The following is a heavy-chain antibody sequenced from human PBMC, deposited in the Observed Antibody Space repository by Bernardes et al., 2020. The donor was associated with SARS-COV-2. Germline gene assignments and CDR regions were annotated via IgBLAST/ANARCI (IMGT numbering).Heavy chain of an antibody. D-gene: IGHD3-22*01. V-gene: IGHV1-69*13. CDR2: IIPIFGTA. Sequence: SVKVSCKASGGTFSSYAISWVRQAPGQGLEWMGGIIPIFGTANYAQKFQGRVTITADESTSTAYMELSSLRSEDTAVYYCAREEMEGYLPNYYYGMDVWGQGTTVTVSS. J-gene: IGHJ6*02. CDR1: GGTFSSYA. CDR3: AREEMEGYLPNYYYGMDV.